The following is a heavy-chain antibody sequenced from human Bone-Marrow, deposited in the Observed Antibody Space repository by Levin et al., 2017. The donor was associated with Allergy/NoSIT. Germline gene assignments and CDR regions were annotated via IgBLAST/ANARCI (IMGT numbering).Heavy chain of an antibody. J-gene: IGHJ6*02. Sequence: PGGSLRLSCAASGFTFSSYWMSWVRQAPGKGLEWVANIKQDGSEKYYVDSVKGRFTISRDNAKNSLYLQMNSLRAEDTAVYYCARDLTGLAAAGHYYYYYGMDGWGQGTTVTVSS. CDR1: GFTFSSYW. CDR2: IKQDGSEK. CDR3: ARDLTGLAAAGHYYYYYGMDG. D-gene: IGHD6-13*01. V-gene: IGHV3-7*01.